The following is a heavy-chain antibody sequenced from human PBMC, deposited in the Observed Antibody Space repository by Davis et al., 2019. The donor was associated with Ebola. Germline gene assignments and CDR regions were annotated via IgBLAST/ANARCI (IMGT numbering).Heavy chain of an antibody. CDR3: ARTTKTNIEDSGLGYNSFDS. CDR2: ISHHNGDT. Sequence: SETLSLTCAVYGGSFSDYFWRWIRQPPEKGLEWIGEISHHNGDTNYNPSLRSRVAISVDSSKNQFSLEISSVTAADTATYYCARTTKTNIEDSGLGYNSFDSWGQGVLVSVSS. D-gene: IGHD4-17*01. CDR1: GGSFSDYF. J-gene: IGHJ5*01. V-gene: IGHV4-34*01.